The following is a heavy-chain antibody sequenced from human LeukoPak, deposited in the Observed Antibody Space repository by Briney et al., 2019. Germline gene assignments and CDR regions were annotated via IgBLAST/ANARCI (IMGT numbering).Heavy chain of an antibody. Sequence: PGGSLRLSCAASGFTFSSYWMSWVRQAPGKGLEWVANIKQDGSEKYYVDSVKGRFTISRDNAKNSLYLQMNSLRAEDTAVYYCASGNRPAAITYYYMDVWGKGTTVTVSS. CDR2: IKQDGSEK. J-gene: IGHJ6*03. CDR1: GFTFSSYW. CDR3: ASGNRPAAITYYYMDV. D-gene: IGHD2-2*01. V-gene: IGHV3-7*01.